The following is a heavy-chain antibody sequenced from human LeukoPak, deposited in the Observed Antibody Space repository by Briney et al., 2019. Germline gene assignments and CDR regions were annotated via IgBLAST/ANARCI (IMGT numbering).Heavy chain of an antibody. V-gene: IGHV3-21*01. Sequence: GGSLRLSCAASGFTFSRYSMNWVRQAPGKGLEWVSSISTSSIYIYYADSVKGRFTISRDNAKNSLYLQMNSLRAEDTAVYYCARTGTYLYFDYWGQGILVTVSS. CDR2: ISTSSIYI. CDR1: GFTFSRYS. J-gene: IGHJ4*02. CDR3: ARTGTYLYFDY. D-gene: IGHD1-26*01.